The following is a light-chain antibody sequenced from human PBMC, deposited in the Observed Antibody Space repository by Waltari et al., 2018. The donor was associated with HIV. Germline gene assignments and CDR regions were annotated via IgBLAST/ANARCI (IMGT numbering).Light chain of an antibody. CDR1: RSDVGGYNY. CDR3: SSYTSSSTRV. Sequence: QSALTQPASVSGSPGQSITISCTGTRSDVGGYNYVSWYQQHPGKAPKLMIYEVSNRPSGVSNRFSGSKSGNTASLTISGLQAEYEADYYCSSYTSSSTRVFGGGTKLTVL. J-gene: IGLJ3*02. CDR2: EVS. V-gene: IGLV2-14*01.